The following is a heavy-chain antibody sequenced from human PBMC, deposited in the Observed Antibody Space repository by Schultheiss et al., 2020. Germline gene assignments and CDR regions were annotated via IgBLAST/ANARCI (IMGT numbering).Heavy chain of an antibody. CDR1: GGSISSYY. Sequence: SETLSLTCTVPGGSISSYYWGWIRQPPGKGLEWIGSIYYSVSTYYNPSLKSRVTISVDTSKNQFSLKLSSVTAADTAVYYCARNIRYFDWLWGDHSSEYYYGMDVWGEGTTV. D-gene: IGHD3-9*01. CDR2: IYYSVST. J-gene: IGHJ6*02. V-gene: IGHV4-39*07. CDR3: ARNIRYFDWLWGDHSSEYYYGMDV.